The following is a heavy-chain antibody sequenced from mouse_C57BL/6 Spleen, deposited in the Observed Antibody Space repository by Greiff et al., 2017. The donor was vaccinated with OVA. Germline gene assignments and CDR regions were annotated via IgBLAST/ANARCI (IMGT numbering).Heavy chain of an antibody. V-gene: IGHV5-9*01. J-gene: IGHJ3*01. CDR2: ISGGGGNT. CDR1: GFTFSSYT. CDR3: AKHSNPFAY. D-gene: IGHD2-5*01. Sequence: EVHLVESGGGLVKPGGSLKLSCAASGFTFSSYTMSWVRQTPEKRLEWVATISGGGGNTYYPDSVKGRFTISRDNAKNTLYLQMSSLRSEDTALYYCAKHSNPFAYWGQGTLVTVSA.